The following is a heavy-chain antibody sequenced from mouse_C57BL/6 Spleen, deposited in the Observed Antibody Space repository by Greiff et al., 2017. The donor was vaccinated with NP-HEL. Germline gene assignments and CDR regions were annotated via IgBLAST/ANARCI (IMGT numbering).Heavy chain of an antibody. CDR2: INYDGSST. CDR1: GFTFSDYY. CDR3: AREGYGNFFDY. D-gene: IGHD2-10*02. J-gene: IGHJ2*01. V-gene: IGHV5-16*01. Sequence: EVKLMESEGGLVQPGSSMKLSCTASGFTFSDYYMAWVRQVPEKGLEWVANINYDGSSTYYLDSLKSRFIISRDNAKNILYLQMSSLKSEDTATYYCAREGYGNFFDYWGQGTTLTVSS.